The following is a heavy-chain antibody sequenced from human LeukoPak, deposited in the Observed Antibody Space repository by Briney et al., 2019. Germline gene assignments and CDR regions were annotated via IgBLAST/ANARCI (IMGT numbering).Heavy chain of an antibody. CDR1: GFTFSNYA. V-gene: IGHV3-23*01. Sequence: GGSLRLSCAAAGFTFSNYAMSWVRQAPGRGLEWVSAIRPGGDVTYYAESVKGRFSISRDNAKNSLYLQMNSLRAEDTAVYYCARPESYDYVWGSYRNDAFDIWGQGTMVTVSS. CDR3: ARPESYDYVWGSYRNDAFDI. CDR2: IRPGGDVT. J-gene: IGHJ3*02. D-gene: IGHD3-16*02.